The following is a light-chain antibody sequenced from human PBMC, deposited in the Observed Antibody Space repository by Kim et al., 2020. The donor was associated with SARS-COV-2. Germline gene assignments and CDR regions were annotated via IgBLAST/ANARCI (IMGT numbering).Light chain of an antibody. CDR1: PSVSSSY. CDR2: GAS. Sequence: PAKRATLSCRASPSVSSSYLAWYQQKPGQAPRLLIYGASRRATGIPDRFSGSGSGTDFTLTISRLEPEDFAVYYCQQYGSSPGTFGEGTRLEIK. V-gene: IGKV3-20*01. J-gene: IGKJ5*01. CDR3: QQYGSSPGT.